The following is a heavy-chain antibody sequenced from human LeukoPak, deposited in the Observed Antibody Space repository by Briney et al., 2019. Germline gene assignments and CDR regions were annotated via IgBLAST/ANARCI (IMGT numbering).Heavy chain of an antibody. J-gene: IGHJ4*02. V-gene: IGHV3-49*04. Sequence: PGGSLRLSCTASGFTFGDYTMSWVRQAPGKGLGWVGFIRSKAYGGTTEYAASVKGRFTISRDDSKSIAYLQMNSLKTEDTAVYYCTREPPTNWGTSDYWGQGTLVTVSS. CDR2: IRSKAYGGTT. CDR3: TREPPTNWGTSDY. D-gene: IGHD7-27*01. CDR1: GFTFGDYT.